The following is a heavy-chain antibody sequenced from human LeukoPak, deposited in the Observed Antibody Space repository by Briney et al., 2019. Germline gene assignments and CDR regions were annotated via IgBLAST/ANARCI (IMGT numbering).Heavy chain of an antibody. V-gene: IGHV3-72*01. CDR3: ARCYYDGRRYYSGY. J-gene: IGHJ4*02. D-gene: IGHD3-22*01. Sequence: PGGSLRLSCATSGFTFSDHSIDWVRQAPGKGLEWVGRTRNKANSYTIEYAASVKGRFTISRDDSKNSLYLQMNSLKIEDTAVYYCARCYYDGRRYYSGYWGQGSLVAVSS. CDR1: GFTFSDHS. CDR2: TRNKANSYTI.